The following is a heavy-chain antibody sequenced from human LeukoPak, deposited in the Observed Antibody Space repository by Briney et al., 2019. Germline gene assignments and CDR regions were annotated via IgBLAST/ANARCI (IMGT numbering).Heavy chain of an antibody. V-gene: IGHV3-15*01. CDR3: TTVNSSGYYRGDSDY. CDR2: IKSKIDGGTT. Sequence: PGGSLRLSCAASEFTFSNVWMSWVRQAPGKGLEWVGRIKSKIDGGTTDYAAPVKGRCTISRDDSIKTLYLQMNSLKTEDTAVYYCTTVNSSGYYRGDSDYWGQGTLVTVSS. CDR1: EFTFSNVW. D-gene: IGHD3-22*01. J-gene: IGHJ4*02.